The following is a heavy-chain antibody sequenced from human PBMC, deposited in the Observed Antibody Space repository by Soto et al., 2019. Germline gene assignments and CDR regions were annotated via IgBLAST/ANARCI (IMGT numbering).Heavy chain of an antibody. J-gene: IGHJ4*02. CDR1: GYTFTDYA. Sequence: VELVQSGADVKKPGASVTISCKASGYTFTDYALHWVRQAPGQRLEWMGWMNAGVGNTLYSQKFQGRITITRDTSASTAYMELNSLKSEDTAIYYCARDTGYTFGSLNYWGPGTLVTVSS. V-gene: IGHV1-3*01. D-gene: IGHD5-18*01. CDR2: MNAGVGNT. CDR3: ARDTGYTFGSLNY.